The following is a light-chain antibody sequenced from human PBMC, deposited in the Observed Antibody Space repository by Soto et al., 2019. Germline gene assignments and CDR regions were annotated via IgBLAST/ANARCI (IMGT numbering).Light chain of an antibody. V-gene: IGKV3-15*01. CDR3: QQYYNSPPT. Sequence: EIVMTQSPATLSVSPGERATLSCRASRSVSSNLAWYQQRPGQAPRLLIYSASTRATGIPARFSGSGSGTDFTLTISSLQAEDVAVYYCQQYYNSPPTFGGGTKVEIK. CDR1: RSVSSN. CDR2: SAS. J-gene: IGKJ4*01.